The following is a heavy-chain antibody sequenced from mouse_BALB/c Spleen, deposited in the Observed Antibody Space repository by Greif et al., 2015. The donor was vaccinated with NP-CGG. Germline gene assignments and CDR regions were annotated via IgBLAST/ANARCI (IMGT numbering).Heavy chain of an antibody. D-gene: IGHD4-1*01. CDR2: IYPGSGNT. J-gene: IGHJ4*01. Sequence: QVQLQQSGPELVKPGASVKISCKASGYTFTDYYINWVKQKPGQGLEWIGRIYPGSGNTKYNEKFKGKATLTVDTSSSTAYMQLSSLTSEDNAVYFCARRTGTEAMDYWGQGTSVTVSS. CDR3: ARRTGTEAMDY. CDR1: GYTFTDYY. V-gene: IGHV1-84*02.